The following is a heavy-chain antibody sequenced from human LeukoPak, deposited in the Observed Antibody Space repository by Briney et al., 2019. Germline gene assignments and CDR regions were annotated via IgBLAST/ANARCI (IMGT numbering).Heavy chain of an antibody. CDR3: AARPGEVAVPFDY. J-gene: IGHJ4*02. CDR1: GFTFSTFA. V-gene: IGHV3-23*01. CDR2: ISGSGGII. Sequence: GGSLRLSCAASGFTFSTFAMTWVRQAPGKGLEWVSLISGSGGIIYYADSVNGRFTISRDNSKNTLYLQMHSLRAEDTAVYYCAARPGEVAVPFDYWGQGTLVTVSS. D-gene: IGHD2-15*01.